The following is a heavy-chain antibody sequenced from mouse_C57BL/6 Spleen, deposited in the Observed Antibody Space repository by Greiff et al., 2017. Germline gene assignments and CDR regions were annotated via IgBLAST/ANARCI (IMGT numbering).Heavy chain of an antibody. CDR3: ARGYYGSRYFDY. Sequence: EVKLMESEGGLVQPGSSMKLSCTASGFTFSDYYMAWVRQVPEKGLEWVANINYDGSSTYYLDSLKSRFIISRDNAKNILYLQMSSLKSEDTATYYCARGYYGSRYFDYWGQGTTLTVSS. V-gene: IGHV5-16*01. D-gene: IGHD1-1*01. J-gene: IGHJ2*01. CDR2: INYDGSST. CDR1: GFTFSDYY.